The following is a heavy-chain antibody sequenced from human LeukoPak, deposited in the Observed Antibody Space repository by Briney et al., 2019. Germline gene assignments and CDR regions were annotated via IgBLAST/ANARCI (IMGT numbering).Heavy chain of an antibody. CDR1: GGSISGYY. CDR2: ISYSGST. D-gene: IGHD6-19*01. Sequence: NPSETLSLTCTVSGGSISGYYWSWIRQPPGKGLEWIAYISYSGSTNYNPSLKSRVTISVDTSKNQFSLKLSSVTAADTAVYYCARHQSHSSGWYIDYWGQGTLVTVSS. CDR3: ARHQSHSSGWYIDY. V-gene: IGHV4-59*08. J-gene: IGHJ4*02.